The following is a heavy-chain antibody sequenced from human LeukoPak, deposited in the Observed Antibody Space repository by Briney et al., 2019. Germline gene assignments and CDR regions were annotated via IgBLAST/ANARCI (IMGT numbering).Heavy chain of an antibody. CDR3: ARQVRDTAMVSVNFDY. Sequence: SSETLSLTCTVSGGSISSYYWSWIRQPPGKGLEWIGYIYYSGSTNYNPSLKSRVTISVDTSKNQFSLKLSSVTAADTAVYYCARQVRDTAMVSVNFDYWGQGTLVTVSS. J-gene: IGHJ4*02. D-gene: IGHD5-18*01. V-gene: IGHV4-59*08. CDR2: IYYSGST. CDR1: GGSISSYY.